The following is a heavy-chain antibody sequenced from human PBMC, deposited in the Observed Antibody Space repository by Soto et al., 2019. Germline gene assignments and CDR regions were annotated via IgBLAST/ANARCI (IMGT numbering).Heavy chain of an antibody. CDR1: GYAFTTYG. V-gene: IGHV1-18*01. CDR3: ASGRYGDY. D-gene: IGHD1-26*01. J-gene: IGHJ4*02. Sequence: QVHLVLSGAEVKKPGASVKVSCKGSGYAFTTYGITWVRQAPGQGLEWMGWISAHNGNTNYAQKLQGRVTVTRDTSTSTAYMELRSLRSDDTAVYYCASGRYGDYWGQGALVTVSS. CDR2: ISAHNGNT.